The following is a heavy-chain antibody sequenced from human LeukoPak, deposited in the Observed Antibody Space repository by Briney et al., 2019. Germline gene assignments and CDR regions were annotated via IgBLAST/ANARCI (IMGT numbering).Heavy chain of an antibody. CDR1: GFTFSSYA. V-gene: IGHV3-30-3*01. CDR3: ARPPGYCSSTSCHFDY. J-gene: IGHJ4*02. D-gene: IGHD2-2*01. Sequence: GGSLRLSCAASGFTFSSYAMHWVRQAPGKGLEWVAVISYDRSITYYADSVKGRFTLSCDNSKNTLYLQMNSLRAEDTAVYYCARPPGYCSSTSCHFDYWGQGTLVTVSS. CDR2: ISYDRSIT.